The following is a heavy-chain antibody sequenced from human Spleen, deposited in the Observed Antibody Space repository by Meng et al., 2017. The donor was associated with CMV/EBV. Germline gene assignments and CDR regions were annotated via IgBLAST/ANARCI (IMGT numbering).Heavy chain of an antibody. CDR2: FLPVFGTP. J-gene: IGHJ4*02. V-gene: IGHV1-69*05. Sequence: FSDYAVIWVRQAPGQGLELMGGFLPVFGTPEYAQNFQGRVTITTDESTSTAYMELRSLRSEDTAVYFCARGPKVTFGGVIIWPLDYWGQGTLVTVSS. CDR3: ARGPKVTFGGVIIWPLDY. D-gene: IGHD3-16*01. CDR1: FSDYA.